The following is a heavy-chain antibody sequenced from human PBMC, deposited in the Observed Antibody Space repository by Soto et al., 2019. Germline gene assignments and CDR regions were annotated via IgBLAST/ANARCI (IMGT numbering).Heavy chain of an antibody. CDR3: VRLPYCGAECYSGALIDI. V-gene: IGHV3-74*01. CDR1: GFSLRHYW. J-gene: IGHJ3*02. Sequence: GGSLRLSCAASGFSLRHYWMNWVRQAPGKGLVWVSRINGGGNIIHYADSVKGRFTVSRDDAQNTLYLEMNSLRVEDTAFYYCVRLPYCGAECYSGALIDIWGQGTMVTVSS. D-gene: IGHD2-21*01. CDR2: INGGGNII.